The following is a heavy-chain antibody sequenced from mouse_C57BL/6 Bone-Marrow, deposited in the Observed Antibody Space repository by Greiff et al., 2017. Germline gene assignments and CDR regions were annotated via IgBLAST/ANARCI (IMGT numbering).Heavy chain of an antibody. CDR1: GYSFTGYY. Sequence: EVQLQPSGPELVKPGASVKISCKASGYSFTGYYMNWVKQSPEKSLEWIGEINPSTGGTTYNQKFKAKATMTVDKSSSTAYMQLKSLTSEDSAVYYCARWMLRFDYWGQGTTLTVSS. D-gene: IGHD1-1*01. J-gene: IGHJ2*01. V-gene: IGHV1-42*01. CDR2: INPSTGGT. CDR3: ARWMLRFDY.